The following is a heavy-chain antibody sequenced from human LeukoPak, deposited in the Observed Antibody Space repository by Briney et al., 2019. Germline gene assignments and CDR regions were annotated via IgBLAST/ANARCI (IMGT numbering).Heavy chain of an antibody. CDR3: ARGGGYSSGWSLDYYYYYGMDV. CDR1: GGSISSYY. J-gene: IGHJ6*02. CDR2: IYYSGST. Sequence: SETLSLTCTVSGGSISSYYWSWIRQPPGKGLEWIGYIYYSGSTNYNPSLKSRVTISVDTSKNQFSLKPSSVTAADTAVYYCARGGGYSSGWSLDYYYYYGMDVWGQGTTVTVSS. D-gene: IGHD6-19*01. V-gene: IGHV4-59*01.